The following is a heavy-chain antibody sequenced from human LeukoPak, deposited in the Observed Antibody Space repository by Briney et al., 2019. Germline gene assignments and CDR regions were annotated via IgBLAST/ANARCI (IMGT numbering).Heavy chain of an antibody. V-gene: IGHV3-7*01. CDR1: GFTFSSYG. CDR3: ARDYSTTLDYYMDV. Sequence: PGGSLRLSCAASGFTFSSYGMHWVRQAPGKGLEWVANIKQDGSEKYYVDSVKGRFTISRDNAKNSLYLQMNSLRAEDTAVYYCARDYSTTLDYYMDVWGKGTTVTVSS. D-gene: IGHD4-11*01. J-gene: IGHJ6*03. CDR2: IKQDGSEK.